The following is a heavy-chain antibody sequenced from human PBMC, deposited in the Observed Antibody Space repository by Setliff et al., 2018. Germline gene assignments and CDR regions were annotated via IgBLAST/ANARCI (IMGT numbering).Heavy chain of an antibody. CDR3: ARVRGTRMLTATWYFDL. D-gene: IGHD6-25*01. CDR1: GFSFSAYI. J-gene: IGHJ2*01. V-gene: IGHV3-43*01. Sequence: GVLRLSCAAPGFSFSAYIMHWVRQDPGNGLEWVSLISWDGGSTYYADAVQGRFTISRDNSKNTLFLQMNSLSAEDTAVYYCARVRGTRMLTATWYFDLWGRGTLITVSS. CDR2: ISWDGGST.